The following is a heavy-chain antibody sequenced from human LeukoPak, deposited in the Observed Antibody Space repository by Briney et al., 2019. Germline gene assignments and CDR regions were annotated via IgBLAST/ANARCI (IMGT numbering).Heavy chain of an antibody. CDR2: ISSSSSYI. V-gene: IGHV3-21*01. J-gene: IGHJ3*02. Sequence: GGSLRLSCAASGFTFNSYSMNWVRQAPGKGLEWVSSISSSSSYIHYADSVKGRFTISRDNAKNSLYLQMNSLRAEDTAVYYCARGRELLRDAFDIWGQGTMVTVSS. CDR3: ARGRELLRDAFDI. CDR1: GFTFNSYS. D-gene: IGHD1-26*01.